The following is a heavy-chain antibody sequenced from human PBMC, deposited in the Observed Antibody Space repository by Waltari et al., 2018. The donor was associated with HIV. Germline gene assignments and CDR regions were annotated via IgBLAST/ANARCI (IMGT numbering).Heavy chain of an antibody. J-gene: IGHJ4*02. Sequence: QVQLQESGPGLVQPSETLSLTCNVSSYAIKNDYWNWIRQPPGRELEWFGYISYSGSTKYGPLKSRVTLSMVSSKNQFSLKLRSVTAADTAVYFCARGRRWLQFHGHYYFDYWGQGTLVTVSS. V-gene: IGHV4-59*01. CDR1: SYAIKNDY. CDR3: ARGRRWLQFHGHYYFDY. CDR2: ISYSGST. D-gene: IGHD3-10*01.